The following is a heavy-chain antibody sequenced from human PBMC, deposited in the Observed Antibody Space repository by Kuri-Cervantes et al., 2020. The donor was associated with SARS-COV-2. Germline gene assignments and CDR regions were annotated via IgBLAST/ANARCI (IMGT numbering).Heavy chain of an antibody. CDR1: GGSFSGYY. CDR2: INHSGST. D-gene: IGHD5-24*01. CDR3: ARKVEMATISH. Sequence: SETLSLTCAVYGGSFSGYYWSWIRQPPGKGLEWIGEINHSGSTNYNPSLKSRATISVDTSKDQFSLKLSSVTAADTAVYYCARKVEMATISHWGQGTLVTVSS. V-gene: IGHV4-34*01. J-gene: IGHJ4*02.